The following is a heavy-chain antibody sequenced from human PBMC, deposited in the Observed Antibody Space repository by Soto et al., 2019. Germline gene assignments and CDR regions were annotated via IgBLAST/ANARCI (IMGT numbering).Heavy chain of an antibody. V-gene: IGHV3-30*18. Sequence: GGSLRLSCAASGFTFSSYGMHWVRQAPGKGLEWVAVISYDGSNKYYADSVKGRFTISRDNSKNTLYLQMNSLRAEDTTVYYCAKDAHSLGSDYYFDYWGQGTLVTVSS. CDR1: GFTFSSYG. J-gene: IGHJ4*02. CDR3: AKDAHSLGSDYYFDY. CDR2: ISYDGSNK. D-gene: IGHD2-15*01.